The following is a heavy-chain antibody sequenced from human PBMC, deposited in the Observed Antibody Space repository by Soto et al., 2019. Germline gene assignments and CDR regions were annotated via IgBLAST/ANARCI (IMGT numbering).Heavy chain of an antibody. CDR2: VSSSADAT. J-gene: IGHJ5*01. D-gene: IGHD3-10*01. CDR3: AKSYFFSWYDS. CDR1: GFIFSSYE. V-gene: IGHV3-23*01. Sequence: EVQLLESGGGLVQPGGSLRLSCAASGFIFSSYEMAWVRQAPGKGLEWVSTVSSSADATQYADSVKGRFTISRDNSKNTLYLEMNNLGDEDTATYYCAKSYFFSWYDSWGQGTLVTVSS.